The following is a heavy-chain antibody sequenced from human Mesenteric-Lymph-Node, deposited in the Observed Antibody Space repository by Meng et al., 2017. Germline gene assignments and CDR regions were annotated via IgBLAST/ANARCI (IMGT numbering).Heavy chain of an antibody. Sequence: QITLKESGPTLVKPTQTLKLTCTCSGFSISTSGVGVGWIRQPPGQALEWLALIFWDDDKRYSPSLKTRLTITRDTSKNQVVLTMTNMAPVDTATYYCAHRLLGGVGPGVQATLVTVSS. CDR3: AHRLLGGVGP. CDR1: GFSISTSGVG. J-gene: IGHJ5*02. CDR2: IFWDDDK. D-gene: IGHD1-26*01. V-gene: IGHV2-5*02.